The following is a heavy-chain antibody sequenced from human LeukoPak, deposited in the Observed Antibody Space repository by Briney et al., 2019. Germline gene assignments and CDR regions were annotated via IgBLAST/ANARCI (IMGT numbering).Heavy chain of an antibody. CDR2: MNPSSGYT. D-gene: IGHD1-14*01. Sequence: ASVKVSCKASGYPFTTYDINWVRKATGQGLEWMGWMNPSSGYTGYSQKFQGRVTMTRNTSVTTAYMELSSLRSEDTAVYYCARISDHNWYFDLWGRGTLVTVSS. J-gene: IGHJ2*01. CDR3: ARISDHNWYFDL. CDR1: GYPFTTYD. V-gene: IGHV1-8*01.